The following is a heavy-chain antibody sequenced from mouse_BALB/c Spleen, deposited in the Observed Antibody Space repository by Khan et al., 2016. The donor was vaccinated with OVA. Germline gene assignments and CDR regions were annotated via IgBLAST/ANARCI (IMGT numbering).Heavy chain of an antibody. CDR2: ISPRSGYT. J-gene: IGHJ4*01. V-gene: IGHV1-4*01. D-gene: IGHD2-14*01. CDR3: ARRTTGYTMDY. Sequence: VELVESGAELARPGASVRMSCKASGYTFTSNTMHWVQQRPGQGLEWIGYISPRSGYTNFNQNFKDKATLTADTSSSTAYMQLSSLTSEDSAVYYCARRTTGYTMDYWGQGTSVTVSS. CDR1: GYTFTSNT.